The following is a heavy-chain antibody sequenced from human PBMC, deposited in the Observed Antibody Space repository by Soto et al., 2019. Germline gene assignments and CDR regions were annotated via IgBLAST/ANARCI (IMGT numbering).Heavy chain of an antibody. CDR2: IDWDDDK. J-gene: IGHJ6*02. CDR3: ARIASSSYYYGMDV. D-gene: IGHD6-6*01. V-gene: IGHV2-70*01. CDR1: GFSLSTSGMC. Sequence: SGPTLVNPTQTLTLTCAFSGFSLSTSGMCVSWIRQPPGKALEWLALIDWDDDKYYSTSLKTRLTISKDTSKNQVVLTMTNMDPVYTATYYCARIASSSYYYGMDVWGQGTTVTVSS.